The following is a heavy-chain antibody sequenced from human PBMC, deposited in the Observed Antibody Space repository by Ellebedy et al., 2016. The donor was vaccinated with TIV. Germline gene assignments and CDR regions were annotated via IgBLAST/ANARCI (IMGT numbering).Heavy chain of an antibody. Sequence: AASVKVSCKASGYTFTSYYMHWVRQAPGQGLEWMGIINPSGGSTSYAQKLQGRVTMTTDTSTSTAYMELRSLRSDDTAVYYCARDGFFDSSGYYYPEGFDPWGQGTLVTVSS. CDR2: INPSGGST. V-gene: IGHV1-46*01. CDR3: ARDGFFDSSGYYYPEGFDP. J-gene: IGHJ5*02. D-gene: IGHD3-22*01. CDR1: GYTFTSYY.